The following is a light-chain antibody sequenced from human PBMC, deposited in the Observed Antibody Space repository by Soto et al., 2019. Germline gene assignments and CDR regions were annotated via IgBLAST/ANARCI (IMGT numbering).Light chain of an antibody. CDR3: QQASTFPRT. CDR1: QDVSSW. Sequence: DIQMTQSPSSVSASVGDRVTITCLASQDVSSWLVWYQQKPGQARKLLIYAASNLQSGVPSRFSGSGSGTDFTLTISSLQPEDSATYFCQQASTFPRTFGGGTKVDIK. CDR2: AAS. J-gene: IGKJ4*01. V-gene: IGKV1-12*01.